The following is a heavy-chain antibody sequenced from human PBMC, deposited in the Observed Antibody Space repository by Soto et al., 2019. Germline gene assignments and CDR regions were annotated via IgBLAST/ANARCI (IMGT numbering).Heavy chain of an antibody. CDR1: GGSISSGGYY. V-gene: IGHV4-31*03. CDR3: ARALKQWHLTSYAFDI. D-gene: IGHD6-19*01. CDR2: IYYSGST. J-gene: IGHJ3*02. Sequence: QVQLQESGPGLVKPSQTLSLTCTVSGGSISSGGYYWSWIRQHPGKGLEWIGYIYYSGSTYYNPSLQCRVTISVDTSKNQFALKLSSVTAADTAVYYCARALKQWHLTSYAFDIWGQGTMVTVSS.